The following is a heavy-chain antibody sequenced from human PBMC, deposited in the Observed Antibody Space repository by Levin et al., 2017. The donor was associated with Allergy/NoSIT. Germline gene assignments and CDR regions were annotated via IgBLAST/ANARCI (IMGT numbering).Heavy chain of an antibody. V-gene: IGHV3-21*01. J-gene: IGHJ5*02. Sequence: LSLTCAASGFTFSSYSMNWVRQAPGKGLEWVSSISSSSSYIYYADSVKGRFTISRDNAKNSLYLQMNSLRAEDTAVYYCARFRLGWFDPWGQGTLVTVSS. CDR1: GFTFSSYS. CDR2: ISSSSSYI. CDR3: ARFRLGWFDP. D-gene: IGHD4-11*01.